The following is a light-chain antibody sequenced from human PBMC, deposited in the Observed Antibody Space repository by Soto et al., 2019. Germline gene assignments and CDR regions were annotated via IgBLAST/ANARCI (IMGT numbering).Light chain of an antibody. CDR3: SSYSARSPPYV. J-gene: IGLJ1*01. CDR1: STDVGGYDY. CDR2: EVS. V-gene: IGLV2-14*01. Sequence: QSALTQPASVSASPGQSITISCTGTSTDVGGYDYVSWYQHHPGTAPKLVIYEVSNRPSGVSDRISGSKSGNTASLTISGLQTEDEADYHCSSYSARSPPYVFGTGTKLTVL.